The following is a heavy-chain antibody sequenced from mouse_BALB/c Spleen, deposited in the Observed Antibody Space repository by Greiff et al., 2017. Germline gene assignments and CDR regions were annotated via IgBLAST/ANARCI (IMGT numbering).Heavy chain of an antibody. CDR1: GFTFSSYA. CDR3: ARSQLGVYFDY. V-gene: IGHV5-6-4*01. CDR2: ISSGGSYT. J-gene: IGHJ2*01. D-gene: IGHD4-1*02. Sequence: EVKLVESGGGLVKPGGSLKLSCAASGFTFSSYAMSWVRQTPEKRLEWVATISSGGSYTYYPDTVKGRFTISRDNAKNTLYLQMSSLKSEDTALYYCARSQLGVYFDYWGQGTTLTVSS.